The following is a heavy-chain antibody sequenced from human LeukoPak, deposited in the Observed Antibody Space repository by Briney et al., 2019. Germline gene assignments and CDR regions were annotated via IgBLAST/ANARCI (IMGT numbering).Heavy chain of an antibody. Sequence: GGSLRLSCAASGFTFSSYWMHWVRQAPGKGLAWVSRINTDGSTTNYADSVKGRFTISRDNAKNTLYLQMDSLRAEDTAVYYCARKADLDYWGQGSLVTVSS. J-gene: IGHJ4*02. CDR2: INTDGSTT. CDR1: GFTFSSYW. D-gene: IGHD1-14*01. V-gene: IGHV3-74*01. CDR3: ARKADLDY.